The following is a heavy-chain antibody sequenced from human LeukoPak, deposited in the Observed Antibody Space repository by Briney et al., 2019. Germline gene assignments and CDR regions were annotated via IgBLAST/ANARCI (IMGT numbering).Heavy chain of an antibody. CDR2: ISYDGSNK. J-gene: IGHJ6*02. Sequence: GGSLRLSCAASGFTFSSYGMHWVRQAPGKGLEWVAVISYDGSNKYCADSVKGRFTISRDNSKNTLYLQMNSLRAEDTAVYYCAKGTCSSTSCYRDPNYYYYGMDVWGQGTTVTVSS. V-gene: IGHV3-30*18. CDR3: AKGTCSSTSCYRDPNYYYYGMDV. D-gene: IGHD2-2*02. CDR1: GFTFSSYG.